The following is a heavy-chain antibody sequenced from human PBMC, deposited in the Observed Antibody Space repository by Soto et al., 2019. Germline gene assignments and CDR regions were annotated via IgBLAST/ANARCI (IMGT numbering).Heavy chain of an antibody. J-gene: IGHJ4*02. CDR3: ATEYYDSRGYYYIDS. CDR2: IYHSGTT. Sequence: LSLTCTVSGGSISSGGYYCSWIRQHPGKGLEWIGHIYHSGTTYYNPSLKSRVTISVDTPKNQISLKLTSVSAADTAVYYCATEYYDSRGYYYIDSWGQGTLVTVSS. V-gene: IGHV4-31*03. CDR1: GGSISSGGYY. D-gene: IGHD3-22*01.